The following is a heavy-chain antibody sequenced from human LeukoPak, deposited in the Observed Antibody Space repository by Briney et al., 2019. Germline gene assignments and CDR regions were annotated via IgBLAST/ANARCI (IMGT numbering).Heavy chain of an antibody. Sequence: GGSLRLSCEVSGFTVSSNYMSWFRQAPGKGLEWVSVLYSGGSTYYADSVKGRFTISRDNSKNTLYLQMSSLRAEDTAVYYCVKITSVTGGDCWGQGTRLTVSS. V-gene: IGHV3-53*05. CDR2: LYSGGST. CDR1: GFTVSSNY. CDR3: VKITSVTGGDC. D-gene: IGHD1-1*01. J-gene: IGHJ4*02.